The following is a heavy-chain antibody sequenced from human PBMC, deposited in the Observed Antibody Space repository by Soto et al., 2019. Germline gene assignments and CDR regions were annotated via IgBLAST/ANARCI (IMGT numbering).Heavy chain of an antibody. CDR1: GGSISSSSYY. CDR2: IYYSGST. D-gene: IGHD4-17*01. CDR3: ARHYGVGYFDY. V-gene: IGHV4-39*01. Sequence: KTSETLSITCTVSGGSISSSSYYWGWIRQPPGKGLERIGSIYYSGSTYYNPSLKSRVTISVDTSKNQFSLKLSSVTAADTAVYYCARHYGVGYFDYWGQGTLVTVSS. J-gene: IGHJ4*02.